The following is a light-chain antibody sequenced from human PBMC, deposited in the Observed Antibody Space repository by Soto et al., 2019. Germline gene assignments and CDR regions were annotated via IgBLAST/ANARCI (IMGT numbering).Light chain of an antibody. V-gene: IGLV8-61*01. CDR3: ILYMGSAIWV. Sequence: QTVVTQEPSLSVSPGGTVTLTCGLASGSVSTSVYPSWYQLTPGQAPRTLIHHTNTRYSGVPDRFSGSILGNKAALTITGAQAEDESHYFWILYMGSAIWVFGGGTKVTVL. CDR1: SGSVSTSVY. J-gene: IGLJ3*02. CDR2: HTN.